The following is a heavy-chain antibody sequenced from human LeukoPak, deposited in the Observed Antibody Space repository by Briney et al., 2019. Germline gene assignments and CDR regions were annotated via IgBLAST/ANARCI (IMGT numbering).Heavy chain of an antibody. V-gene: IGHV3-23*01. CDR3: ANAPGYSSGWSYNWFDP. D-gene: IGHD6-19*01. Sequence: PGGSLRLSCAASGFTFSSHAMSRVRQAPGKGLEWVSAISGSGGSTYYADSVKGRFTISRDNSKNTLYLRMNSLRGEDTAVYYCANAPGYSSGWSYNWFDPWGQGTLVTVSS. CDR2: ISGSGGST. CDR1: GFTFSSHA. J-gene: IGHJ5*02.